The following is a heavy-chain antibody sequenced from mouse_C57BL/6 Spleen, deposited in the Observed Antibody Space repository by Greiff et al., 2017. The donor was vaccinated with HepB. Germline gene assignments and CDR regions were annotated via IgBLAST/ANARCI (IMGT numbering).Heavy chain of an antibody. CDR2: ISSGSSTI. CDR1: GFTFSDYG. D-gene: IGHD1-1*01. CDR3: ATPFYYGSRDWYFDV. Sequence: EVNVVESGGGLVKPGGSLKLSCAASGFTFSDYGMHWVRQAPEKGLEWVAYISSGSSTIYYADTVKGRFTISRDNAKNTLFLQMTSLRSEDTAMYYCATPFYYGSRDWYFDVWGTGTTVTVSS. V-gene: IGHV5-17*01. J-gene: IGHJ1*03.